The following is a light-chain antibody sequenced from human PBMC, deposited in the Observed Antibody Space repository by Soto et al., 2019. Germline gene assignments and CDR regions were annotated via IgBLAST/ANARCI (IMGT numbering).Light chain of an antibody. J-gene: IGKJ3*01. CDR2: KAS. CDR3: QQYNSYLFT. CDR1: QSISSW. Sequence: DIRMTQSPSTLSASVGDRVTITCRASQSISSWLAWYQQKPGKAPKLLIYKASSIESGVPSTFSGSGSGTEFTLTISSLQPDDFATYYCQQYNSYLFTFGPGTKVDIK. V-gene: IGKV1-5*03.